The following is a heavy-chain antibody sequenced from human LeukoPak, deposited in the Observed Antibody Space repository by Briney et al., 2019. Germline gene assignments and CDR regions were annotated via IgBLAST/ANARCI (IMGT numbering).Heavy chain of an antibody. CDR2: IYTSGST. CDR3: ARDHQEGYYYYMDV. CDR1: GGSISSGSYY. Sequence: SETLSLTCTVSGGSISSGSYYWSWIRQPAGKGLEWIGRIYTSGSTNYNPSLKSRVTISVDTSKNQFSLKLSSVTAADTAVYYCARDHQEGYYYYMDVWGKGTTVTVSS. V-gene: IGHV4-61*02. J-gene: IGHJ6*03.